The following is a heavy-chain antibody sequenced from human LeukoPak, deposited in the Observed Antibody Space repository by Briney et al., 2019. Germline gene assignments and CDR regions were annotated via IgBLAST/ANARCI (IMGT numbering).Heavy chain of an antibody. CDR3: ARGLGHGRTVPAYYYYYGMDV. V-gene: IGHV4-34*01. CDR1: GFTFSSYW. D-gene: IGHD2-2*01. Sequence: TGGSLRLSCAASGFTFSSYWMSWIRQPPGKGLEWIGEINHSGSTNYNPSLKSRVTISVDTSKNQFSLKLSSVTAADTAVYYCARGLGHGRTVPAYYYYYGMDVWGQGTTVTVSS. J-gene: IGHJ6*02. CDR2: INHSGST.